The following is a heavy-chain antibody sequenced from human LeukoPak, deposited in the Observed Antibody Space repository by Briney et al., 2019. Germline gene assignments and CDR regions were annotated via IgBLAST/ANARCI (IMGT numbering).Heavy chain of an antibody. CDR1: GGSISSGGYY. Sequence: SETLSLTCTVSGGSISSGGYYWSWIRQHPGKGLEWIGYIYYSGSTYYNPSLKSRVTISVDTSKNQFSLKLSSVTAADTAVYYCAGSPDDNDAFDIWGQGTMVTVSS. V-gene: IGHV4-31*03. CDR3: AGSPDDNDAFDI. D-gene: IGHD3-22*01. J-gene: IGHJ3*02. CDR2: IYYSGST.